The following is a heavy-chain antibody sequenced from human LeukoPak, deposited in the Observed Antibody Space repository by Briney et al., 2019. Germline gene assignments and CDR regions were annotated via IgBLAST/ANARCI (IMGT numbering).Heavy chain of an antibody. D-gene: IGHD1-26*01. V-gene: IGHV4-4*07. CDR3: ARAKKRSGRSRNFYLDV. CDR1: GGSISSYY. Sequence: PSETLSLTCTVSGGSISSYYWSWIRQPAGKGLEWLGRISTSGDTNYNPSLKSRVTMSVDTSKNQFSLKLRSVTAADTAMYYCARAKKRSGRSRNFYLDVWGKGTTVTVSS. CDR2: ISTSGDT. J-gene: IGHJ6*03.